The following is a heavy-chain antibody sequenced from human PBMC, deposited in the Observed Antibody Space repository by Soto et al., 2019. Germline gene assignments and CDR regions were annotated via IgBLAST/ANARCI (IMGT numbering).Heavy chain of an antibody. J-gene: IGHJ5*02. CDR2: IDYRGTI. V-gene: IGHV4-39*02. Sequence: PSETLSLTCTVSGGSIATSSYFWAWIRRPPGKVLEWIGSIDYRGTIYNNPSLKSRVTISVDTSKNHFSLKLDSVTAADTALYYCSRRATEGFDPWGQGTLVTVSS. CDR1: GGSIATSSYF. CDR3: SRRATEGFDP.